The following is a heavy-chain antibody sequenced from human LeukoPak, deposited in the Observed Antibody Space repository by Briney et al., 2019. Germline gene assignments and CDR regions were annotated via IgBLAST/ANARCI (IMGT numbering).Heavy chain of an antibody. CDR3: ARLNRYSYGANFDY. D-gene: IGHD5-18*01. J-gene: IGHJ4*02. CDR1: GFTFSSYS. CDR2: ISSSSSYI. Sequence: PGGSLRLSCAASGFTFSSYSMNWVRQAPGKGLEWVSSISSSSSYIYYADSVKGRFTISRDDPKNTAYLQMNSLKNEDTAVYYCARLNRYSYGANFDYWGQGTLVTVSS. V-gene: IGHV3-21*04.